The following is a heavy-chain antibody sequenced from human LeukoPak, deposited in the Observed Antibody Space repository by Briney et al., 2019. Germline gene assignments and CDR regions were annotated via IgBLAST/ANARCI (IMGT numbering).Heavy chain of an antibody. V-gene: IGHV3-15*01. CDR2: IRSKTDGGTT. CDR3: TSRDTVDFDY. D-gene: IGHD2-15*01. J-gene: IGHJ4*02. CDR1: GFTFSDAW. Sequence: GGSLRLSCAASGFTFSDAWMSWVRQAPGKGLEWVGRIRSKTDGGTTDYAAPVKGRLTISRDDSKNTLYLQMNSLKTEDTAVYYCTSRDTVDFDYWGQGTLVTVSS.